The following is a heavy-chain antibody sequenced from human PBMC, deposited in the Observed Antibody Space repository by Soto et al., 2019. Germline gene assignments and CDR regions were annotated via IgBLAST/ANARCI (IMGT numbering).Heavy chain of an antibody. Sequence: GASVKVSWKASGYTFTSYGISWVRQALGQGLEWMGWISAYNGNTNYAQKLQGRVTMTTDTSTSTAYMELRSLRSDDTAGYYCARDLKGMPVPDSFAYWGQGTLVTVSS. J-gene: IGHJ4*02. CDR3: ARDLKGMPVPDSFAY. D-gene: IGHD2-2*01. CDR1: GYTFTSYG. V-gene: IGHV1-18*01. CDR2: ISAYNGNT.